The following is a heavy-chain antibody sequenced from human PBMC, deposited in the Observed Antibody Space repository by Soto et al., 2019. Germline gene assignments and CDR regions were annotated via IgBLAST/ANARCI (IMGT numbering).Heavy chain of an antibody. V-gene: IGHV4-4*02. CDR1: GGSISSSNW. CDR3: AKIGVGATTLVRDAFDI. D-gene: IGHD1-26*01. Sequence: QVQLQESGPGLVKPSGTLSLTCAVSGGSISSSNWWSWVRQPPGKGLEWIGEIYHSGTTNDNPSLKSLVTISVDTSTNQFSLKMTSLTAADTAVYYCAKIGVGATTLVRDAFDIWGQGTMVTVSS. CDR2: IYHSGTT. J-gene: IGHJ3*02.